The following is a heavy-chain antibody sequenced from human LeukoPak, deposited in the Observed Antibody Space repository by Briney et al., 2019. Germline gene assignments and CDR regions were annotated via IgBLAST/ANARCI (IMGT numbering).Heavy chain of an antibody. V-gene: IGHV4-39*01. Sequence: SETLSLTCTVSGVSISSSSYYWGWIRQPPGKGLEWIGSIYYSGSTYYNPSLKSRVTISVDTSKNQFSLKLSSVTAADTAVYYCARLGVGATSYFDYWGQGTLVTVSS. CDR1: GVSISSSSYY. CDR2: IYYSGST. J-gene: IGHJ4*02. CDR3: ARLGVGATSYFDY. D-gene: IGHD1-26*01.